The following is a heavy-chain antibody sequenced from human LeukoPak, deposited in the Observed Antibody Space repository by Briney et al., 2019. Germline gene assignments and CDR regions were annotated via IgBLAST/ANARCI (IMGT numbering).Heavy chain of an antibody. CDR2: IYTSGST. Sequence: PSETLSLTCTVSGGSISSYYWSWIRQPAGKGLEWIGRIYTSGSTNYNPSLKSRVTMSVDTSKNQFSLKLSSVTAADTAVYYCAGSFQQLVQEWFDPWGQGTLVTVSS. CDR3: AGSFQQLVQEWFDP. D-gene: IGHD6-13*01. CDR1: GGSISSYY. J-gene: IGHJ5*02. V-gene: IGHV4-4*07.